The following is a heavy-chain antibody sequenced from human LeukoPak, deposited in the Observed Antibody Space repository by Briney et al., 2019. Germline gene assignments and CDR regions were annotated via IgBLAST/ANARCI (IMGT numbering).Heavy chain of an antibody. CDR1: GFTFSGTW. V-gene: IGHV3-7*01. J-gene: IGHJ4*02. Sequence: GGSLRLSCAASGFTFSGTWMSWVRQAPGKGLEWVANIKQDGSKKYYVDSVKGRFTISRDNAKNSLYLQMNSLRAEDMAVYYCASHSKGDYWGQGTLVTVSS. D-gene: IGHD5-18*01. CDR3: ASHSKGDY. CDR2: IKQDGSKK.